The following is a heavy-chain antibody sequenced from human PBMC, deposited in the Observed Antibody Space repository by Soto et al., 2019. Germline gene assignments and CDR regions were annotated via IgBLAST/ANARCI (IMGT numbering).Heavy chain of an antibody. CDR3: ARDPPDFNSGFDY. V-gene: IGHV6-1*01. D-gene: IGHD2-15*01. CDR2: AYYRSRWRY. J-gene: IGHJ4*02. CDR1: GDSVSNNGAT. Sequence: SQTLSLTCAICGDSVSNNGATWNWIRQAPSRGLEWLGRAYYRSRWRYDYATSVRGRITINPDTSKNQFSLQLNSVTPEDTAVYYCARDPPDFNSGFDYWGQGTPVTVSS.